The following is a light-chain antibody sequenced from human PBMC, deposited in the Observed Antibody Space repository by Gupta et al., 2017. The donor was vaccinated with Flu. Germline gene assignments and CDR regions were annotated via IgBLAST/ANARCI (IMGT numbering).Light chain of an antibody. Sequence: QSVLTQPPSASGTPGQRVTISCSGSSSNIGSNAVDWYQQLPGTAPKLLIYNKNHRPSGIPDRFSGSKSGTSASLAISGLQAEDEAEYYCSTWDDSLNGPVFGGGTKLTVL. CDR1: SSNIGSNA. V-gene: IGLV1-44*01. J-gene: IGLJ2*01. CDR3: STWDDSLNGPV. CDR2: NKN.